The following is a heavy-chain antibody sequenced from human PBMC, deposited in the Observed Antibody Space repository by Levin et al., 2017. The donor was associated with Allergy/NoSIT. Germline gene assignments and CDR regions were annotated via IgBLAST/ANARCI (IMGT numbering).Heavy chain of an antibody. CDR2: IYHSGST. J-gene: IGHJ2*01. CDR1: AYSINSDYL. D-gene: IGHD1-26*01. CDR3: ARAVRGGYYVDYWYFDL. Sequence: SETLSLTCAVSAYSINSDYLWGWIRQPPGKGLEWIGTIYHSGSTYYNPSLKSRVTMSVDTSTNQFSLKLSSVTAADAAVYYCARAVRGGYYVDYWYFDLWGRGTLVTVSS. V-gene: IGHV4-38-2*01.